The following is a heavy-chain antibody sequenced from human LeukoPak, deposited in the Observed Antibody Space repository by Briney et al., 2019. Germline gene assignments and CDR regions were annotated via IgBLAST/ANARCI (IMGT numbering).Heavy chain of an antibody. CDR3: ARREATTEYFDF. D-gene: IGHD1-7*01. V-gene: IGHV5-51*01. Sequence: GESLKISCKGSGYSFTNYWIAWVRQMPGKGLEWMGVIYPGDSDTRYNPSFQGQVTISADRSFSTAYLQWGSLKASDSAMYYCARREATTEYFDFWGQGTLVIVSS. CDR1: GYSFTNYW. J-gene: IGHJ4*02. CDR2: IYPGDSDT.